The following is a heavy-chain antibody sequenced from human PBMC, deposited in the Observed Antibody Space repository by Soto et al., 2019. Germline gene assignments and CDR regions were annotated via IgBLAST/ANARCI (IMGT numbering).Heavy chain of an antibody. CDR1: GFTFSGSG. J-gene: IGHJ4*02. D-gene: IGHD6-13*01. CDR2: IRSKANNYVT. CDR3: AREKDYSSSWYVDY. V-gene: IGHV3-73*01. Sequence: GGSLRLSCAASGFTFSGSGIHWVRQASGKGLEWVGRIRSKANNYVTAYAASVKGRFSISRDDSENTAYLQMNSLKAEDTAVYYCAREKDYSSSWYVDYWGQGTLVTVSS.